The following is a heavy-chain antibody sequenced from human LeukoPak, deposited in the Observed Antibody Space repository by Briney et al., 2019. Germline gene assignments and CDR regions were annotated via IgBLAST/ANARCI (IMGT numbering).Heavy chain of an antibody. CDR3: AREYCSGGSCYVAFDI. V-gene: IGHV1-18*01. CDR2: ISAYNGNT. J-gene: IGHJ3*02. CDR1: GYTFTSYG. D-gene: IGHD2-15*01. Sequence: ASVKVSCTASGYTFTSYGISWVRQAPGQGLEWMGWISAYNGNTNYAQKLQGRVTMTTDTSTSTAYMELRSLRSDDTAVYYCAREYCSGGSCYVAFDIWGQGTMVTVSS.